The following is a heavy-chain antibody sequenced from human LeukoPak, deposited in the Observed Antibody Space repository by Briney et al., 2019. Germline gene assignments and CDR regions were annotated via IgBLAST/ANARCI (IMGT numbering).Heavy chain of an antibody. Sequence: ASVKVSCKASGYTFTSYGISWVRQAPGQGLEWMVWISAYNGNTNYAQKLQGRVTMTTDTSTSTAYMELRSLRSDDTAVYYCARDLRRYCSSTSWVSPYWGQGTLVTVSS. CDR3: ARDLRRYCSSTSWVSPY. J-gene: IGHJ4*02. V-gene: IGHV1-18*01. D-gene: IGHD2-2*01. CDR1: GYTFTSYG. CDR2: ISAYNGNT.